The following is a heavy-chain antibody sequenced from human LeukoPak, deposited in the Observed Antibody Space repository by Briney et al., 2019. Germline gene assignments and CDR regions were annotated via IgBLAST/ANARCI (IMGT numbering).Heavy chain of an antibody. Sequence: PGGSLRLSCAASGLTVSSNYAMNWVRQAPGRGLEWVSAINPSGDSTYYADSVKGRFTISRDNSKNTLYLQMNSLRAEDTAVYFCAKAGSHSYFDYWGQGTLVTVSA. CDR1: GLTVSSNYA. CDR2: INPSGDST. CDR3: AKAGSHSYFDY. D-gene: IGHD1-26*01. J-gene: IGHJ4*02. V-gene: IGHV3-23*01.